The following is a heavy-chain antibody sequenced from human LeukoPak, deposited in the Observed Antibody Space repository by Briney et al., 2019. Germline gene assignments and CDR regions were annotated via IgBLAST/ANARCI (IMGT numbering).Heavy chain of an antibody. CDR3: ARGSGWYEGYFDY. D-gene: IGHD6-19*01. Sequence: GGSLRLSCAASGFTFSSYWMHWVRQAPGKGLVWVSRINSDGSSTSHADSVKGRFTISRDNAKNTLYLQMNSLRAEDTAVYYCARGSGWYEGYFDYWGQGTLVTVSS. CDR1: GFTFSSYW. V-gene: IGHV3-74*01. J-gene: IGHJ4*02. CDR2: INSDGSST.